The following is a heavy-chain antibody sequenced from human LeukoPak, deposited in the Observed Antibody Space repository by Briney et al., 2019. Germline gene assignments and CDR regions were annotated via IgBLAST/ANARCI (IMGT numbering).Heavy chain of an antibody. Sequence: SETLSLTCAVYGGSFSGYYWSWIRQPPGKGLEWIGEINHSGSTNYNPSLKSRVTISVDTSKNQFSLKLSSVTAADTAVYYCARVRKRLLWFGEPDYWGQGTLVTVSS. J-gene: IGHJ4*02. D-gene: IGHD3-10*01. CDR1: GGSFSGYY. V-gene: IGHV4-34*01. CDR3: ARVRKRLLWFGEPDY. CDR2: INHSGST.